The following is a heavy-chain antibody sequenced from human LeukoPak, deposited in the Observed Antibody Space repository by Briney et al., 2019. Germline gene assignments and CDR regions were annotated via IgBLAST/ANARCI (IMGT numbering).Heavy chain of an antibody. Sequence: GSLRLSCAGSGFTFSSYWMHWVRQAPGKGLMWVSRINPDGSSTNYADSVKGRFTISRDNAKSTLYLQMNSLRAEDTAVYYCASSALSPTWGVWGKGTTVTVSS. V-gene: IGHV3-74*01. CDR3: ASSALSPTWGV. CDR1: GFTFSSYW. CDR2: INPDGSST. J-gene: IGHJ6*04. D-gene: IGHD7-27*01.